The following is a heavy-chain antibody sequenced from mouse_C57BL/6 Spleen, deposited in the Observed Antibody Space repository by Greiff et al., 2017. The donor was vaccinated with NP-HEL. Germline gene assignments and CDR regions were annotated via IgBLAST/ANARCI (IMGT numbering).Heavy chain of an antibody. V-gene: IGHV1-50*01. CDR1: GYTFTSYW. J-gene: IGHJ2*01. D-gene: IGHD1-1*01. CDR2: IDPSDSYT. Sequence: QVQLQQPGAELVKPGASVKLSCKASGYTFTSYWMQWVKQRPGQGLEWIGEIDPSDSYTNYNQKFKGKATLTVDTSSSTAYMQLSSLTSEDSAVYYCARGRDYGSLDYWGQGTTLTVSS. CDR3: ARGRDYGSLDY.